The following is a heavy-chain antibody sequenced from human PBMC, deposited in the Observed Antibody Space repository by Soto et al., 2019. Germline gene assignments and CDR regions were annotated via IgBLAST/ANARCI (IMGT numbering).Heavy chain of an antibody. Sequence: GGSLRLSCAASGFTFSNFGMHWVRQAPGKGLEWVAVISYDGGNKYYADSVKGRFTISRDNSKNMMFLQMSSLRAEDTAVYYCAKDMGSGSYYSLTYYYYGMDVWGQGTTVTVSS. CDR2: ISYDGGNK. V-gene: IGHV3-30*18. CDR3: AKDMGSGSYYSLTYYYYGMDV. D-gene: IGHD3-10*01. J-gene: IGHJ6*02. CDR1: GFTFSNFG.